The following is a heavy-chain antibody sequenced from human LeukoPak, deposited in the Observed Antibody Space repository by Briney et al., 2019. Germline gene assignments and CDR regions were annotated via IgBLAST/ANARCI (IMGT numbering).Heavy chain of an antibody. J-gene: IGHJ6*03. Sequence: PVKVSCKASGGTFSSYAISWVRRAPGQGLEWMGETIPIFGTANYAQKFQGRVTITTDESTSTAYMELSSPRSEDTAVYYCARALGTGTPDYYYYYMDVWGKGTTVTVSS. CDR1: GGTFSSYA. CDR2: TIPIFGTA. CDR3: ARALGTGTPDYYYYYMDV. D-gene: IGHD1-7*01. V-gene: IGHV1-69*05.